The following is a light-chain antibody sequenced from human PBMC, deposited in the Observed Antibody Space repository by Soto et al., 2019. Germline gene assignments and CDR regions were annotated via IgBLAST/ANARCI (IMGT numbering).Light chain of an antibody. Sequence: EFVLTQSPATLSLSPGERATLSCRASQSVSSYLAWYQQKPGQAPRLLIYDASNRATGIPARFSGTGSGTDFTLTISSLQPDDFATYYCQHYNSYSEAFGQGTRLEIK. CDR2: DAS. V-gene: IGKV3-11*01. J-gene: IGKJ5*01. CDR3: QHYNSYSEA. CDR1: QSVSSY.